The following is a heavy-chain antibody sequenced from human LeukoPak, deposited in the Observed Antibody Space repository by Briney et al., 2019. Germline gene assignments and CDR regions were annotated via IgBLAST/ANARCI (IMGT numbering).Heavy chain of an antibody. CDR2: ISSSSSYT. Sequence: GGSLRLSCTASGFTFGDYAMSWIRQAPGKGLEWVSYISSSSSYTNYADSVKGRFTISRDNAKNSLYLQMNSLRAEDTAVYYCARDRYYGSGSYRNDHYYGMDVWGKGTTVTVSS. J-gene: IGHJ6*04. CDR3: ARDRYYGSGSYRNDHYYGMDV. V-gene: IGHV3-11*06. D-gene: IGHD3-10*01. CDR1: GFTFGDYA.